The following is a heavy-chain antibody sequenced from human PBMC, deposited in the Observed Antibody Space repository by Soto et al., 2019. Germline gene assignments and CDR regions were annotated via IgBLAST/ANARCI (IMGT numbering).Heavy chain of an antibody. D-gene: IGHD3-9*01. CDR3: AKDRGYDILTGYYAD. Sequence: EVQLVESGGGLVQPGRSLRLSCAASGFTFDDYAMHWVRQAPGKGLEWVSGISWNSGSIGYVDSVKGRFTISRDNAKNSLYLQMNSLRAEDTALYYCAKDRGYDILTGYYADWGQGTLVTVSS. CDR2: ISWNSGSI. J-gene: IGHJ4*02. V-gene: IGHV3-9*01. CDR1: GFTFDDYA.